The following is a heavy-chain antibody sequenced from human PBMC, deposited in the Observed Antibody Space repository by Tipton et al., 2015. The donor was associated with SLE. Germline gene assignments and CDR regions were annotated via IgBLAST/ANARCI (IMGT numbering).Heavy chain of an antibody. CDR3: ARGGSGWSHAFDI. J-gene: IGHJ3*02. V-gene: IGHV3-43*01. CDR2: FSWDGGST. Sequence: SLRLSCAASGFIFDDSTMHWVRQAPGKGLGWVSLFSWDGGSTYYADSVKGRFTISRDNAKNSLYLQMNSLRAEDTAVYYCARGGSGWSHAFDIGGQGTMVTVSS. CDR1: GFIFDDST. D-gene: IGHD6-19*01.